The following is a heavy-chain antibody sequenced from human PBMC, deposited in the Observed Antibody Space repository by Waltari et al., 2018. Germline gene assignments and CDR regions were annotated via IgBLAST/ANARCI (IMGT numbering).Heavy chain of an antibody. D-gene: IGHD6-19*01. J-gene: IGHJ3*02. Sequence: QVQLQQWGAGLLKPSETLSLTCAVYGGSFSGYYWSWTRQPPGKGREWIGEIKHSGSTNSHPSLKGRVTISVDTSKNQFSLKLSSVTAADTAVYYCARHARGWYIGIWGLGTMVTVSS. CDR1: GGSFSGYY. CDR2: IKHSGST. V-gene: IGHV4-34*01. CDR3: ARHARGWYIGI.